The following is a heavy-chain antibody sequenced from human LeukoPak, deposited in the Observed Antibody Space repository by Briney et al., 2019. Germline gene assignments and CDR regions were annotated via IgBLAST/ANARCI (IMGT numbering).Heavy chain of an antibody. V-gene: IGHV3-11*01. D-gene: IGHD3-10*01. CDR1: GFTFSDYY. CDR3: ARDQMTWFGEFSWFDP. J-gene: IGHJ5*02. Sequence: GVSLRLSCAASGFTFSDYYMSWIRQAPGKGLEWVSYISSSGSNIYYADSVKGRFTISRDNAKNSLYLHMNSLRAEDTAVYYCARDQMTWFGEFSWFDPWGQGTLVTVSS. CDR2: ISSSGSNI.